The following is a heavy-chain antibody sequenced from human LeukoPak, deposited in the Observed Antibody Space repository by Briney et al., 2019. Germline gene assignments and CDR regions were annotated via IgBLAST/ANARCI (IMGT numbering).Heavy chain of an antibody. CDR1: GFTFGSYA. Sequence: HPGGSLRLSCAASGFTFGSYAMTWVRQAPGKGLEWVAVIWYDGSNKYYADSVKGRFTISRDNSKNTLYLQMNSLRAEDTAVYYCARDLGIADRTPIDYWGQGTLVTVSS. CDR2: IWYDGSNK. V-gene: IGHV3-33*08. CDR3: ARDLGIADRTPIDY. J-gene: IGHJ4*02. D-gene: IGHD6-13*01.